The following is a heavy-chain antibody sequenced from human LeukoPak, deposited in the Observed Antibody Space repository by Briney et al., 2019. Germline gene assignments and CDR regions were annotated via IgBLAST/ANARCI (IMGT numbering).Heavy chain of an antibody. J-gene: IGHJ5*02. V-gene: IGHV3-7*05. Sequence: GGSLRLSCAASGFTFSRQWMSWVRQAPGKGLEWVANINPDGSDKYFVDSVKGRFTLSRDNAKSSLYLQMNSLRAEDTAVYYCAKLPYGDYNHHWGQGTLVTVSS. CDR3: AKLPYGDYNHH. CDR1: GFTFSRQW. CDR2: INPDGSDK. D-gene: IGHD4-17*01.